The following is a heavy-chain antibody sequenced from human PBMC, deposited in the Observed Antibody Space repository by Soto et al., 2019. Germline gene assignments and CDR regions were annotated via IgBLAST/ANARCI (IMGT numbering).Heavy chain of an antibody. D-gene: IGHD4-4*01. CDR3: AKDDVTEYYFDY. CDR2: IIPIFGTA. Sequence: SVKVSCKASGGTFSSYAISWVRQAPGQGLEWMGGIIPIFGTANYAQKFQGRVTITADESTSTAYMELSSLRSEDTAVYYCAKDDVTEYYFDYWGQGTLVTVSS. CDR1: GGTFSSYA. V-gene: IGHV1-69*13. J-gene: IGHJ4*02.